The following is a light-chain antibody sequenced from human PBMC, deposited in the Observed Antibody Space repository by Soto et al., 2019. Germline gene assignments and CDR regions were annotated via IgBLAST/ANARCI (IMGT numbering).Light chain of an antibody. V-gene: IGKV1-5*03. J-gene: IGKJ1*01. CDR1: ESIYSW. Sequence: IQMTQSPPTLSASVGDTVTITCRSSESIYSWLAWYKQKPGKAPQLLIYKTSTLQGGVPSRFSGSGSGAEYALTISSLQPDDFATYSCQEYNTNSRTCGQGTRVENK. CDR2: KTS. CDR3: QEYNTNSRT.